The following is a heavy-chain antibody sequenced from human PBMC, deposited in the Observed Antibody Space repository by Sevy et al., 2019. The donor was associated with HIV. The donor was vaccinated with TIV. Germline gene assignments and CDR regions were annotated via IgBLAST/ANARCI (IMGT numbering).Heavy chain of an antibody. CDR1: GFTFSSYA. CDR2: ISYDGSNK. J-gene: IGHJ6*02. CDR3: ARALTNKDCSGGSCYSYYYYGMDV. D-gene: IGHD2-15*01. Sequence: GGSLRLSCAASGFTFSSYAMHWVRQAPGKGLGWVAVISYDGSNKYYADSVKGRFTISRDNSKNTLYLQMNSLRAEDTAVYYCARALTNKDCSGGSCYSYYYYGMDVWGQGTTVTVSS. V-gene: IGHV3-30*04.